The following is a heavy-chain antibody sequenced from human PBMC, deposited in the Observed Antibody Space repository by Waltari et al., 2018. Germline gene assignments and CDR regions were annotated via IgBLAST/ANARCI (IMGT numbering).Heavy chain of an antibody. J-gene: IGHJ4*02. D-gene: IGHD2-15*01. Sequence: EVQLVESGGGLVQPGGSLRLPCAASGFTFGRNWMHWVRQAPGKGRVWVSRINSGGSLTTYADSVKGRFTISRDNAKNTLYLQMNTLRAEDTAMYYCAGGIGDYWGQGTLVTVSS. V-gene: IGHV3-74*01. CDR2: INSGGSLT. CDR1: GFTFGRNW. CDR3: AGGIGDY.